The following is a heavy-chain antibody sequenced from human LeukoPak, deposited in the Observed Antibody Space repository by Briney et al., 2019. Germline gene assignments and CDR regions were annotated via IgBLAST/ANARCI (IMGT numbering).Heavy chain of an antibody. J-gene: IGHJ6*03. D-gene: IGHD1-26*01. CDR2: INSDGSST. CDR3: ARRIEGRGGIYYYYYMDV. V-gene: IGHV3-74*01. Sequence: GGSLRLSCAASGFTFSSYWMHWVRQAPGKGLVWVSRINSDGSSTSYADSVKGRFTISRDNAKNSLYLQMNSLRAEDTAVYYCARRIEGRGGIYYYYYMDVWGKGTTVTVSS. CDR1: GFTFSSYW.